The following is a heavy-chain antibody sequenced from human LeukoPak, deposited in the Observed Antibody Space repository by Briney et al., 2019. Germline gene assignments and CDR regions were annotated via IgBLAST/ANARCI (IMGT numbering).Heavy chain of an antibody. CDR1: GGSISTYY. V-gene: IGHV4-59*01. CDR2: IYYTGST. J-gene: IGHJ3*02. CDR3: ARRVVVVAANDKSDAFDM. D-gene: IGHD2-15*01. Sequence: SETLSLTCTVSGGSISTYYWNWIRQPPGEGLELIGYIYYTGSTKSNPSLKRRVTISLDTSKNQFSLNLSSVTAADTAVYYCARRVVVVAANDKSDAFDMWGQGTVVTVSS.